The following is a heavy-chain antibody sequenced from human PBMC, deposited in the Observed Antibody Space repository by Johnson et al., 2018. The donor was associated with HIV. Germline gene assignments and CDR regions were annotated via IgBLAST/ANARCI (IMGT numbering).Heavy chain of an antibody. Sequence: APGKGLEWVAVISYDGSNKYYADSVKGRFTISRDNSKNTLYLQMNSLRAEDTAVYYCARPLGPPLWHDAFDIWGQGTMVTVSS. J-gene: IGHJ3*02. CDR2: ISYDGSNK. CDR3: ARPLGPPLWHDAFDI. D-gene: IGHD3-16*01. V-gene: IGHV3-30-3*01.